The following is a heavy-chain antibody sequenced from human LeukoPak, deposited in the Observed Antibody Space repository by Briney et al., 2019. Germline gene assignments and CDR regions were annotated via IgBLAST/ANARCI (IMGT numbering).Heavy chain of an antibody. CDR3: ARDGGRSGSHGGIDY. D-gene: IGHD3-10*01. CDR1: GYTFTGYY. CDR2: INPNSGGT. J-gene: IGHJ4*02. Sequence: GASVKVSCKASGYTFTGYYIHWVRQAPGQGLEWMGWINPNSGGTNYAQKFQGRVTMTRDTSISTAYMELSRLRSDDTAVYYCARDGGRSGSHGGIDYWGQGTLVTVSS. V-gene: IGHV1-2*02.